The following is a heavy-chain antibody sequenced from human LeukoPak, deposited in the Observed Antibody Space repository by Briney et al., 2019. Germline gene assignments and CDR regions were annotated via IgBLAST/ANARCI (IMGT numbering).Heavy chain of an antibody. CDR1: GFTFSSKY. V-gene: IGHV3-53*01. CDR2: LYSNGNT. Sequence: GGSLRLSCAASGFTFSSKYMGWVRQAPGKGLEWVSTLYSNGNTYYADSVKGRFTISRDNSKNTLSLQMNSLRAEDTAVYYCARDYYDGSAYYSYYEYWGQGTLVTVSS. CDR3: ARDYYDGSAYYSYYEY. J-gene: IGHJ4*02. D-gene: IGHD3-22*01.